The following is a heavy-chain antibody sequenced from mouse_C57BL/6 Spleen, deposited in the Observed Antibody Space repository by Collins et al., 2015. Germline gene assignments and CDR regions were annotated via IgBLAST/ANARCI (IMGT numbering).Heavy chain of an antibody. CDR3: ARYLYYGNYLDY. Sequence: QVQLQQPGAELVKPGASVKLSCKASGYTFTSYWMQWVKQRPGQGLEWIGEIDPSDSYTNYNQKFKGKATLTVDTSSSTAYMQLSSLTSEDSAVYYCARYLYYGNYLDYWGQGTTLTVSS. CDR1: GYTFTSYW. V-gene: IGHV1-50*01. J-gene: IGHJ2*01. D-gene: IGHD2-1*01. CDR2: IDPSDSYT.